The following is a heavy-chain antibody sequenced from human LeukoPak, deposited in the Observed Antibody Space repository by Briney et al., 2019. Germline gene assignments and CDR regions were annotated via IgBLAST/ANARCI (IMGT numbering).Heavy chain of an antibody. CDR1: GYTFTTYY. J-gene: IGHJ4*02. D-gene: IGHD1-7*01. CDR2: IDPSGGST. CDR3: ASAANWNYASDY. Sequence: ASVKVSCKASGYTFTTYYMHWVRQAPGQGLEWMGIIDPSGGSTSYAQKFQGRVTMTTDTSTSTAYMELRSLRSDDTAVYYCASAANWNYASDYWGQGTLVTVSS. V-gene: IGHV1-46*01.